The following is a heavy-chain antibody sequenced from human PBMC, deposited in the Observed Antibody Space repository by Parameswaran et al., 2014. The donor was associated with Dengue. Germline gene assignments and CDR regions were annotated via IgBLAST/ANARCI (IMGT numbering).Heavy chain of an antibody. CDR3: ARDPPDSSGYYYGAFDI. D-gene: IGHD3-22*01. CDR2: IIPIFGTA. V-gene: IGHV1-69*01. J-gene: IGHJ3*02. Sequence: SWVRQAPGQGLEWMGGIIPIFGTANYAQKFQGRVTITADESTSTAYMELSSLRSEDTAVYYCARDPPDSSGYYYGAFDIWGQGTMVTVSS.